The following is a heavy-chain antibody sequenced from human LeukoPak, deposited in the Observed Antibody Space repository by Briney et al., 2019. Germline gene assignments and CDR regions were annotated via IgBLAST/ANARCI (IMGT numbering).Heavy chain of an antibody. CDR2: IKQDGSEK. V-gene: IGHV3-7*01. Sequence: GGSLRLSCAASGFTFSSYWMSWVRQAPGKGLEWVANIKQDGSEKYYVDSVKGRFTISRDNAKNSLYLQMNSLRAEGTAVYYCAREITMVRGVQKIYYYYYMDVWGKGTTVTISS. J-gene: IGHJ6*03. D-gene: IGHD3-10*01. CDR1: GFTFSSYW. CDR3: AREITMVRGVQKIYYYYYMDV.